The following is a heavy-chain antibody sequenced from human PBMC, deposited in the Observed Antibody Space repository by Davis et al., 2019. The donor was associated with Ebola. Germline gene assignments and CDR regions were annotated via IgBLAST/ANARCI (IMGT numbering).Heavy chain of an antibody. CDR1: GFTFSSYA. J-gene: IGHJ6*02. Sequence: GESLKISCAASGFTFSSYAMSWVRQAPGKGLEWVSSISSSSSYIYYADSVKGRFTISRDNAKNSLYLQMNSLRIEDTAVYYCAHTGFNYYMDDWGQGTTVIVSS. D-gene: IGHD1-1*01. V-gene: IGHV3-21*01. CDR3: AHTGFNYYMDD. CDR2: ISSSSSYI.